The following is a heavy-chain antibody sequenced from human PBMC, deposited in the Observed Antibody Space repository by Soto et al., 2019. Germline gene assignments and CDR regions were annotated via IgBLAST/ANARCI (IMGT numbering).Heavy chain of an antibody. Sequence: LSLSCAASGFTVSSNYMSWVRQAPGKGLEWVSVIYSGGSTYYADSVKGRFTISRDNSKNTLYLQMNSLRAEDTAVYYCARGDTAMAPAFDYWGQGTLVTVSS. D-gene: IGHD5-18*01. J-gene: IGHJ4*02. CDR3: ARGDTAMAPAFDY. V-gene: IGHV3-53*01. CDR1: GFTVSSNY. CDR2: IYSGGST.